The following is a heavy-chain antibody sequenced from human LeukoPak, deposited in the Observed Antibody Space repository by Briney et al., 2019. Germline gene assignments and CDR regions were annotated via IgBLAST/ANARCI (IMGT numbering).Heavy chain of an antibody. Sequence: SETLSLTCTVSGGSISSYYWSWIRQPPGKGLEWIGYIYYSGSTNYNPSLKSRVTISVDTSKNQFSLKLSSVTAADTAVYYCARTWELYYYGMDVWGQGTTVTVSS. V-gene: IGHV4-59*01. J-gene: IGHJ6*02. CDR3: ARTWELYYYGMDV. CDR2: IYYSGST. CDR1: GGSISSYY. D-gene: IGHD3-10*01.